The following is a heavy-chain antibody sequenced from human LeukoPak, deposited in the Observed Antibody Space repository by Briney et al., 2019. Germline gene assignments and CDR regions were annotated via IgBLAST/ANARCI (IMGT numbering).Heavy chain of an antibody. Sequence: TGGSLRLSCAASGFTFDDYTMHWVRHAPGKGLEWVSLISWDGGSTYYADSVKGRFTISRDNSKNSLYLQMNSLRTEDTALYYCAKDINPYDYGGNVDYWGQGTLVTVSS. CDR1: GFTFDDYT. D-gene: IGHD4-23*01. CDR2: ISWDGGST. V-gene: IGHV3-43*01. CDR3: AKDINPYDYGGNVDY. J-gene: IGHJ4*02.